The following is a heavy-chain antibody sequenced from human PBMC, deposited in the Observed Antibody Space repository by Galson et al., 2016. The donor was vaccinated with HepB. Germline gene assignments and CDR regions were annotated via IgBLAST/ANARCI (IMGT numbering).Heavy chain of an antibody. CDR3: AIIWDASGWFDY. D-gene: IGHD6-19*01. J-gene: IGHJ4*02. CDR1: GGSISRSSYY. CDR2: IYYSGST. Sequence: SETLSLTCTVSGGSISRSSYYWAWIRQPPGKGLEWIGSIYYSGSTYYNPSLKSRVTISVDTSKNQFSLKLSSATAADTAVYYWAIIWDASGWFDYWGQGTVVTVSS. V-gene: IGHV4-39*01.